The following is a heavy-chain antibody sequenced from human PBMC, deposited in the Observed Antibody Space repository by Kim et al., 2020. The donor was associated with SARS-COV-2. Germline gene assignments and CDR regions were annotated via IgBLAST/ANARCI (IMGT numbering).Heavy chain of an antibody. Sequence: GGSLRLSCAASGFPFSSYAMSWVRQAPGKGLEWVSTIGISDTNTYHADSVKGRFTISRDSSKNTLYLQMNSLRVEDTALYYCVKDSYASGWYRDYWGQGTLVTVSS. CDR3: VKDSYASGWYRDY. V-gene: IGHV3-23*01. CDR1: GFPFSSYA. J-gene: IGHJ4*02. D-gene: IGHD6-19*01. CDR2: IGISDTNT.